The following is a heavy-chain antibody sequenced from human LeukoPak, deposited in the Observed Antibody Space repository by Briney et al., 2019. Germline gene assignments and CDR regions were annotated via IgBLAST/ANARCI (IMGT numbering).Heavy chain of an antibody. CDR1: TDSTNTYY. CDR3: AREGYYDYVWGSYRPSYFDY. Sequence: SETLSLTCSVSTDSTNTYYWSWIRQPPGKGLEWIGEINHSGSTNYNPSLKSRVTISVDTSKNQFSLKLSSVTAADTAVYYCAREGYYDYVWGSYRPSYFDYWGQGTLVTVSS. D-gene: IGHD3-16*02. CDR2: INHSGST. J-gene: IGHJ4*02. V-gene: IGHV4-34*01.